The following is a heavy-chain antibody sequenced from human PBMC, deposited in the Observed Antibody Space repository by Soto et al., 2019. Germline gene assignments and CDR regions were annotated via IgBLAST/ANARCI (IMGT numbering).Heavy chain of an antibody. CDR1: GGSISSYY. V-gene: IGHV4-59*01. D-gene: IGHD1-26*01. CDR3: ARAMRGSYLRYFDY. CDR2: IYYSGST. Sequence: VQLQESGPGLVKPSETLSLTCTVSGGSISSYYWSWIRQPPGKGLEWIGYIYYSGSTNYNPSLKSRVTISVDTSKNQFSLKLISVTAADTAVYYCARAMRGSYLRYFDYWGQGTLVTVSS. J-gene: IGHJ4*02.